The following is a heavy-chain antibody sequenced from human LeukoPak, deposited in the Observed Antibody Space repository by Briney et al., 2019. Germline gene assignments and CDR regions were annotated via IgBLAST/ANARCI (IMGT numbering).Heavy chain of an antibody. D-gene: IGHD3-10*01. Sequence: SQTLSLTCAVSGDSTSSGGYSWNWIRQPPGKGLEWIGNIYQSGNTYNNPSLRSRVTISADRSKNQFSLKLSSVTAADTAVYYCARYRGVGFYYFDYWGQGTLVTVSS. CDR3: ARYRGVGFYYFDY. V-gene: IGHV4-30-2*01. J-gene: IGHJ4*02. CDR1: GDSTSSGGYS. CDR2: IYQSGNT.